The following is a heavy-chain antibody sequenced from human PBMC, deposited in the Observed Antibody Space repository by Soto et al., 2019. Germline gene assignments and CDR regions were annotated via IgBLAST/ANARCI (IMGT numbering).Heavy chain of an antibody. Sequence: QVKLVQSGAEVKKPGASVTVSCTASGYTFSTYGLNWVRQAPGQGLEWMGWISVYNGNTNYAQKFQGRVTMTTDTFTNTAHMELRSLRSDDSAVYYCARDHLAPRPGWFDPWGQGTLVTVSS. V-gene: IGHV1-18*01. D-gene: IGHD6-6*01. J-gene: IGHJ5*02. CDR1: GYTFSTYG. CDR3: ARDHLAPRPGWFDP. CDR2: ISVYNGNT.